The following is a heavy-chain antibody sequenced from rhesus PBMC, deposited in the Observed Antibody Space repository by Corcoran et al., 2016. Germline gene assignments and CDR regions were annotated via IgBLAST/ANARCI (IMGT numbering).Heavy chain of an antibody. Sequence: QVTLKESGPALVKPTQTLTLTCTFSGFSLSTSGMRVSWIRQPPGKALEWLARIDWDDDKYYRTSLQSRLTISKDTSKNQVVLTRTNMDPVDTATYYCARTPRGSGYYFDYWGQGVLVTVSS. D-gene: IGHD2-21*01. J-gene: IGHJ4*01. CDR3: ARTPRGSGYYFDY. CDR1: GFSLSTSGMR. CDR2: IDWDDDK. V-gene: IGHV2S2*01.